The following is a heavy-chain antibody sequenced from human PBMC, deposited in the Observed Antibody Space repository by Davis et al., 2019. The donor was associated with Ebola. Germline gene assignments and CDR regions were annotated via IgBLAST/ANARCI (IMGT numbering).Heavy chain of an antibody. J-gene: IGHJ4*02. CDR1: GYTFTGYY. CDR2: INPNSGGT. V-gene: IGHV1-2*06. CDR3: AREVGYSGYDSRDY. Sequence: ASVKVSCKASGYTFTGYYMHWVRQAPGQGLEWMGRINPNSGGTNYAQKFQGRVTMTRDTSISTAYMELSRLRSDDTAVYYCAREVGYSGYDSRDYWGQGTLVTVSS. D-gene: IGHD5-12*01.